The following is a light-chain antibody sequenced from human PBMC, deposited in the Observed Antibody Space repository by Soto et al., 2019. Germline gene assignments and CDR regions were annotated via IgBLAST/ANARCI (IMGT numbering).Light chain of an antibody. V-gene: IGKV3-15*01. CDR3: QQYNNWPRT. J-gene: IGKJ1*01. Sequence: MTQSPCTLSSSRGERAKLSWRASQSISSSCLAWYQQKPGQAPRLLIYGASTRATGIPARFSGSESGTEFTLTISSLQSEDFAVYYCQQYNNWPRTFGQGTKVDI. CDR2: GAS. CDR1: QSISSS.